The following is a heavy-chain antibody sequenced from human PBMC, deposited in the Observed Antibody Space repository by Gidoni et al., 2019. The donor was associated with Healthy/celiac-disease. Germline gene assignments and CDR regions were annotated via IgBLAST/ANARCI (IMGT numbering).Heavy chain of an antibody. CDR3: AECSGSYSSHYGMDV. Sequence: QVQLVQSGAEVKKPGASVKVSCKASGYTFTSYYMHWVRQAPGQGLEWMGIINPSGGSTSYAQKFQGRVTMTRDTSTSTVYMELSSLRSEDTAVYYCAECSGSYSSHYGMDVWGQGTTVTVSS. CDR2: INPSGGST. V-gene: IGHV1-46*01. D-gene: IGHD3-10*02. J-gene: IGHJ6*02. CDR1: GYTFTSYY.